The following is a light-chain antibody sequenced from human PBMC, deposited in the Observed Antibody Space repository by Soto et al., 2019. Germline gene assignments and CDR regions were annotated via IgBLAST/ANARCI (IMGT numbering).Light chain of an antibody. V-gene: IGLV2-23*03. CDR2: EGS. CDR1: SSDVGSYNL. Sequence: QSVLTQPASVSGSPGQSITISCTGTSSDVGSYNLVSWYQQHPGKAPKLMIYEGSKRPSGVSNRFSGSKSDNTASLTISGLQAEDEDDYYCCSYAGSTTFEYVFGNGTKLTV. CDR3: CSYAGSTTFEYV. J-gene: IGLJ1*01.